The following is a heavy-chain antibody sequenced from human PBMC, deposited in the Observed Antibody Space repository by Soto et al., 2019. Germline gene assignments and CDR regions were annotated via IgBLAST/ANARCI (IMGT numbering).Heavy chain of an antibody. J-gene: IGHJ4*02. CDR3: AKDNRPSGSYFDY. CDR1: GGSISSYY. CDR2: IYYSGST. V-gene: IGHV4-59*01. Sequence: SETLSLTCTVSGGSISSYYWSWIRQPPGKGLEWIGYIYYSGSTNYNPSLKSRVTISVDTSKNQFSLKLSSVTAADTAVYYCAKDNRPSGSYFDYWGQGTLVTVSS. D-gene: IGHD1-26*01.